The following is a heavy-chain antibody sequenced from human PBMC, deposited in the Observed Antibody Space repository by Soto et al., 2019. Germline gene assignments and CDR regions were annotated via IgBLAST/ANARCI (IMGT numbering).Heavy chain of an antibody. Sequence: QVQLVQSGAEVKKPGSSVKVSCKASGGTFSSYAISWVRQAPGQGLEWMGGLIPMFNRPHSARKFQGRVTITADESTSTAYMDLSSLRSEYTAVYYCARGQFHHVSNYYYALDVWGQGHTVTVSS. CDR3: ARGQFHHVSNYYYALDV. CDR2: LIPMFNRP. J-gene: IGHJ6*02. V-gene: IGHV1-69*01. CDR1: GGTFSSYA.